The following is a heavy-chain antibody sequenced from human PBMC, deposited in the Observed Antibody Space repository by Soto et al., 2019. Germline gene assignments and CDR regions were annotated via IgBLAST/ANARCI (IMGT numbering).Heavy chain of an antibody. CDR3: ARADYEILTGSYAMDV. J-gene: IGHJ6*02. CDR2: VSSSGNT. D-gene: IGHD3-9*01. V-gene: IGHV4-4*07. Sequence: PSETLSLTCTVSGDSLGNYYWFWIRQPAGKGLEWIGRVSSSGNTNANPTLNSRATMSIDTSKNQFSLRLRSVTAADTAVYDCARADYEILTGSYAMDVWGQGTTVTVSS. CDR1: GDSLGNYY.